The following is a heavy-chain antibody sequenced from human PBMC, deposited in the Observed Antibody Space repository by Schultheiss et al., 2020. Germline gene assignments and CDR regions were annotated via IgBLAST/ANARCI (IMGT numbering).Heavy chain of an antibody. CDR3: ARVPPLWDGSSWYSLD. J-gene: IGHJ4*02. Sequence: SETLSLTCAVYGGSFSGYYWSWIRQPPGKGLEWIGEINHSGSTNYNPSLKSRVTISVDTSKNQFSLKLSSVTAADTAVYYCARVPPLWDGSSWYSLDWGQGTLVTVSS. CDR2: INHSGST. D-gene: IGHD6-13*01. CDR1: GGSFSGYY. V-gene: IGHV4-34*01.